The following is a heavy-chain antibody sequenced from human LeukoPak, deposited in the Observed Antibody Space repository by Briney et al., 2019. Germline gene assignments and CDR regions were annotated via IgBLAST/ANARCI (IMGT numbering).Heavy chain of an antibody. J-gene: IGHJ4*02. CDR2: IYSGGST. CDR1: EFIVSSNY. CDR3: ARVDTAVLTGFDF. D-gene: IGHD5-18*01. V-gene: IGHV3-53*01. Sequence: GGSLRLSCAASEFIVSSNYMSWVRQAPGKGLEWVSVIYSGGSTFYADSVKGRFTISRDNSKNTLYLQMNSLRAEDTAVYYCARVDTAVLTGFDFWGQGTLVTVSS.